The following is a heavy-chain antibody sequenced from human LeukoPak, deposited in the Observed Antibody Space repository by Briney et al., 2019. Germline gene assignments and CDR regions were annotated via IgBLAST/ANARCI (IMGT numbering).Heavy chain of an antibody. D-gene: IGHD2-2*01. CDR3: ARVTLPHVVAAAKDYYYCYMDV. CDR1: GYSFTSYW. J-gene: IGHJ6*03. V-gene: IGHV5-51*01. Sequence: GESLKISCKGSGYSFTSYWIGWVRQMPGKGLEWMGIIYPGDSDTRYSPSFQGQVTISADKSLSTAYLQRSSLKASDTAMYYCARVTLPHVVAAAKDYYYCYMDVWGKGTTVTISS. CDR2: IYPGDSDT.